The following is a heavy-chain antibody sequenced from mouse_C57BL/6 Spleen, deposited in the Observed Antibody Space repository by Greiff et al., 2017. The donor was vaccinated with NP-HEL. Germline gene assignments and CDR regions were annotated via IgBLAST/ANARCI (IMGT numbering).Heavy chain of an antibody. CDR1: GFTFSDYG. J-gene: IGHJ2*01. CDR2: ISSGSSTI. V-gene: IGHV5-17*01. CDR3: ARRYGSSRYYFDY. Sequence: VQLQQSGGGLVKPGGSLKLSCAASGFTFSDYGMHWVRQAPEKGLEWVAYISSGSSTIYYADTVKGRFTISRDNAKNTLFLQMTSLRSEDTAMYYCARRYGSSRYYFDYWGQGTTLTVSS. D-gene: IGHD1-1*01.